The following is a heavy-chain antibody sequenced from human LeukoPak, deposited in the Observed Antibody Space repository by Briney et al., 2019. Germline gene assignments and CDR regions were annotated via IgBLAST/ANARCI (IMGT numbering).Heavy chain of an antibody. Sequence: SETLSLTCAVSGGSISSGGYSWSWIRQPSGKGLEWIGYIYHSGSTYYNPSLKSRVTISVDRSKNQFSLKLSSVTAADTAVYYCARGAPVVVVAAIPRWFDPWGQGTLVTVSS. D-gene: IGHD2-15*01. CDR2: IYHSGST. CDR1: GGSISSGGYS. J-gene: IGHJ5*02. CDR3: ARGAPVVVVAAIPRWFDP. V-gene: IGHV4-30-2*01.